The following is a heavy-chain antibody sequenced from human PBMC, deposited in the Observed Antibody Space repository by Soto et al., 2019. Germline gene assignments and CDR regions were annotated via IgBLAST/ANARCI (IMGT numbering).Heavy chain of an antibody. J-gene: IGHJ5*01. V-gene: IGHV3-74*01. D-gene: IGHD2-2*01. CDR3: ARDWRSNRLYYFDS. Sequence: EVLLVESGGGVVKPGGSLRLSCAASGFTLNNYWMHWVRQAPGKGLEWVSRINIDGRSTTYADSVKGRFSISRDDAKNMLFLQMNSLRAEDTAVYYCARDWRSNRLYYFDSWGQGTLVTVSS. CDR2: INIDGRST. CDR1: GFTLNNYW.